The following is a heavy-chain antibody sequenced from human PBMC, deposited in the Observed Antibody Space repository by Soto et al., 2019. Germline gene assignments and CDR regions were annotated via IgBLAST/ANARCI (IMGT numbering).Heavy chain of an antibody. Sequence: GGSLRLSCAASGFTFSSYAMSWVRHAPGKGLEWVSAISGSGGSTYYADSVKGRFTISRDNSKNTLYLQMNSLRAEDTAVYYCATPDSSGYYYRLPRYWGQGTLVTVSS. D-gene: IGHD3-22*01. CDR1: GFTFSSYA. J-gene: IGHJ4*02. CDR3: ATPDSSGYYYRLPRY. V-gene: IGHV3-23*01. CDR2: ISGSGGST.